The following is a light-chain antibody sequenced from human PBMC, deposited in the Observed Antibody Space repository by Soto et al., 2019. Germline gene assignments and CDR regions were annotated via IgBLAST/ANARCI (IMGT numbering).Light chain of an antibody. J-gene: IGLJ1*01. CDR3: AAWDDSLNGYV. CDR2: SNN. V-gene: IGLV1-40*01. Sequence: QSVLTQPPSVSGAPGQRVTISCTGSSSNIGAGYDVHWYQQLPGTAPKLLIYSNNQRPSGVPDRFSGSKSGTSAPLAISGLQSEDEADYYCAAWDDSLNGYVFGTGTKVTVL. CDR1: SSNIGAGYD.